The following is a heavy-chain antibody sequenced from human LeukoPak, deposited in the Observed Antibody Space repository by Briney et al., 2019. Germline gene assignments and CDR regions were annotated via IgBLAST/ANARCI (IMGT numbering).Heavy chain of an antibody. Sequence: PGGSLRLSCAASGFTFSSYGMHWVRQAPGKGLEGVAVIWYDGSNKYYADSVKGRFTISRDNSKNTLYLQMNSLRAEDTAVYYCAKMNLGYSYGEFDYWGQGTLVTVSS. CDR3: AKMNLGYSYGEFDY. V-gene: IGHV3-33*06. D-gene: IGHD5-18*01. J-gene: IGHJ4*02. CDR1: GFTFSSYG. CDR2: IWYDGSNK.